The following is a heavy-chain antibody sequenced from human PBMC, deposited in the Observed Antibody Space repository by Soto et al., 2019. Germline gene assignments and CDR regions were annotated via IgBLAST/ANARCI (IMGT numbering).Heavy chain of an antibody. Sequence: VGSLRLSCAASGFTFSSYEMNWFRQAPVNGLEWVSYISSSGSTIYYADSVKGRFTISRDNAKNSLYLQMNSLRAEDTAVYYCARADLPGIAVAGTNIDYWGQGTLVTVSS. V-gene: IGHV3-48*03. J-gene: IGHJ4*02. D-gene: IGHD6-19*01. CDR1: GFTFSSYE. CDR2: ISSSGSTI. CDR3: ARADLPGIAVAGTNIDY.